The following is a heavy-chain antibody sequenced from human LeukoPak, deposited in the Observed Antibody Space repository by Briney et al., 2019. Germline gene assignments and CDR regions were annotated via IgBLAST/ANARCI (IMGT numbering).Heavy chain of an antibody. V-gene: IGHV3-30*02. D-gene: IGHD4-17*01. CDR1: GFTFSSYG. Sequence: QPGGSLRLSCAASGFTFSSYGMHWVRQAPGKGLEWVASIRYDGSNKYYADSVKGRFTISRDNSKNTLYLQMNSLRAEDTAVYYCANLETTVTTTTDYWGQGTLVTVSS. CDR3: ANLETTVTTTTDY. J-gene: IGHJ4*02. CDR2: IRYDGSNK.